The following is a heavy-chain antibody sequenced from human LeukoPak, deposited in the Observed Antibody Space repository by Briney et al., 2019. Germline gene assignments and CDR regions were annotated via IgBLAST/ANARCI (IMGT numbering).Heavy chain of an antibody. CDR1: SGSISSYY. CDR3: ARELMARVSTSPLRRRSYSYMDV. D-gene: IGHD5-24*01. V-gene: IGHV4-4*07. J-gene: IGHJ6*03. Sequence: SETLSLTCSVSSGSISSYYWSWIRRPAGKGLEWIGHIDMSWSTNYNPSLKSRVTMSVDTSKNQFSLNLSSVAAADTAIYYCARELMARVSTSPLRRRSYSYMDVWGKGTTVTVSS. CDR2: IDMSWST.